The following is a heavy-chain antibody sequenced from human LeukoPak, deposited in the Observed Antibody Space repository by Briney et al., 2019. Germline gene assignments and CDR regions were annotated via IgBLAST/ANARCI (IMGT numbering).Heavy chain of an antibody. Sequence: GGSLRLSCAASGFTFSSNWMHWVRQAPEKGLVWVSRINEDGSTTNYADSVKGRSTIFRDNAKNTLYLQMNSLRAEDTAVYYCVRDLGGRSGHWGQGTLVTVSS. CDR3: VRDLGGRSGH. V-gene: IGHV3-74*01. CDR1: GFTFSSNW. D-gene: IGHD1-26*01. CDR2: INEDGSTT. J-gene: IGHJ4*02.